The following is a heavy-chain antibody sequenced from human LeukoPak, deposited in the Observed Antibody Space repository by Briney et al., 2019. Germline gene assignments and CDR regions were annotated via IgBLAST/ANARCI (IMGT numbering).Heavy chain of an antibody. V-gene: IGHV3-23*01. J-gene: IGHJ6*02. CDR1: GFTFSSDA. Sequence: GGSLRLSCAASGFTFSSDAMSWVRQAPGKGLEWVSAISGSGGSTYYADSVKGRFTISRDNSKNTLYLQMNSLRAEDTAVYYCAQERYYYYGMDVWGQGTTVTVSS. CDR2: ISGSGGST. CDR3: AQERYYYYGMDV.